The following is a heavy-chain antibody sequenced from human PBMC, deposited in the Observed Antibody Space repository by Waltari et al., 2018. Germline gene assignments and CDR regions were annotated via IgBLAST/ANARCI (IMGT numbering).Heavy chain of an antibody. Sequence: EVQLVESGGGLVKPGGSLRLSCAASGFTFSSYSMHWVRQAPGKGLEWVSSISSSSSYIYYADSVKGRFTISRDNAKNSLYLQMNSLRAEDTAVYYCARGDGYNLVNAFDIWGQGTMVTVSS. CDR1: GFTFSSYS. V-gene: IGHV3-21*01. CDR2: ISSSSSYI. J-gene: IGHJ3*02. D-gene: IGHD5-12*01. CDR3: ARGDGYNLVNAFDI.